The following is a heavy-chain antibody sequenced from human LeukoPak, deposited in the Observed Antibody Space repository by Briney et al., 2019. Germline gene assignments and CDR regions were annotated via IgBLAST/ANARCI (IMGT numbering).Heavy chain of an antibody. CDR1: GFTFSDYY. V-gene: IGHV3-23*01. J-gene: IGHJ4*02. CDR3: AKFFAPSGGASGWPWTIDC. CDR2: MSGSGTTT. Sequence: PGGSLRLSCAASGFTFSDYYMSWLRQAPGKGLEWVAAMSGSGTTTYSADSAKGRFTISRDNSKNTLYVEMSSLRAEDTAVYYCAKFFAPSGGASGWPWTIDCWGQGTLVTVSS. D-gene: IGHD6-19*01.